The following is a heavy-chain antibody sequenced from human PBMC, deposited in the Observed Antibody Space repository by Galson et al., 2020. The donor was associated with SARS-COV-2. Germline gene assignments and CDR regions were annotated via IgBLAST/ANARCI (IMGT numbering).Heavy chain of an antibody. Sequence: GESLKISCAASGFTFSNFGMHWVRQAPGKGLEWVAVISTDGNNKYDADSVKGRFTISRDNSNNTLYLQMNSLRPDDTAVYICARAGYSSTWTRGDACDVWGQGTRVTVSS. D-gene: IGHD4-4*01. J-gene: IGHJ3*01. V-gene: IGHV3-30*03. CDR3: ARAGYSSTWTRGDACDV. CDR1: GFTFSNFG. CDR2: ISTDGNNK.